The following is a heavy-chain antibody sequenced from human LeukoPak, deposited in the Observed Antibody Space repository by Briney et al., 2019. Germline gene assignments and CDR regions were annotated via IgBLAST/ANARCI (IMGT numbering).Heavy chain of an antibody. D-gene: IGHD3-9*01. V-gene: IGHV1-69*01. J-gene: IGHJ6*04. CDR1: GGTFSSYA. CDR3: ARATYYDILTGYYPPYYYYGMDV. Sequence: ASVKVSCKASGGTFSSYAISWVRQAPGQGLEWMGGIIPIFGTANYAQKFQGRVTITADESTSTAYMELSSLRSEDTAVYYRARATYYDILTGYYPPYYYYGMDVWGKGTTVTVSS. CDR2: IIPIFGTA.